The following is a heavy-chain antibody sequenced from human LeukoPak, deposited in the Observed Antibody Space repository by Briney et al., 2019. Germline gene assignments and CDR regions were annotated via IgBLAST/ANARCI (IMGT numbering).Heavy chain of an antibody. D-gene: IGHD1/OR15-1a*01. CDR3: AREGLTTSPNNALDI. Sequence: PGGSLRLSCAASGFTFSSFAINWVRQAPGKGLEWVSVIAGSGSGADYADSVKGRFTISRDNSQNTVHLQMNSLRAEDTAVYYCAREGLTTSPNNALDIWGQGTTVTVLS. J-gene: IGHJ3*02. CDR2: IAGSGSGA. V-gene: IGHV3-23*01. CDR1: GFTFSSFA.